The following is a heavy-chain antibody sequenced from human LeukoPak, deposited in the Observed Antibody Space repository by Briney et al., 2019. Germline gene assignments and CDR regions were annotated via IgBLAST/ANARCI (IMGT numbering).Heavy chain of an antibody. J-gene: IGHJ4*02. CDR1: GYTLTELS. CDR3: ATGPRQVLRWFDY. CDR2: IDPEDGET. Sequence: GASVKVSCKISGYTLTELSMHWVRQAPGKGLEWMGGIDPEDGETIYAQKFQGRVTMTEDTSTDTANMELSSLRSEGTAVYYCATGPRQVLRWFDYWGQGTLVTVSS. V-gene: IGHV1-24*01. D-gene: IGHD4/OR15-4a*01.